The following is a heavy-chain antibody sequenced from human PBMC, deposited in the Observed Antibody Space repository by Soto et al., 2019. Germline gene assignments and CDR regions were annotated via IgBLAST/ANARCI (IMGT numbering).Heavy chain of an antibody. CDR2: IGTAGDT. V-gene: IGHV3-13*01. CDR1: GFTFSSYD. J-gene: IGHJ4*02. Sequence: GGSLRLSCAASGFTFSSYDMHWVRQATGKGLEWVSAIGTAGDTYYPGSVKGRFTISRENAKNSLYLQMNSLRAEDTAVYYCARSSSDYGDYVGSLDYWGQGTLVTVSS. D-gene: IGHD4-17*01. CDR3: ARSSSDYGDYVGSLDY.